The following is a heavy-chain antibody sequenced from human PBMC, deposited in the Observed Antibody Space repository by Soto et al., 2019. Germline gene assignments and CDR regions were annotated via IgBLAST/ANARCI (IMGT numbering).Heavy chain of an antibody. Sequence: QVQLVQSGAEVKKPGSSVKVSCKASGGTFSSYTISWVRQAPGQGREWMGRIIPIRGIANYAQKFKGRVTITADKSTSTAYMELSSLRSEDTAVYYCARDLSSSSWYQADYWGQGTLVTVSS. CDR2: IIPIRGIA. D-gene: IGHD6-13*01. J-gene: IGHJ4*02. V-gene: IGHV1-69*08. CDR3: ARDLSSSSWYQADY. CDR1: GGTFSSYT.